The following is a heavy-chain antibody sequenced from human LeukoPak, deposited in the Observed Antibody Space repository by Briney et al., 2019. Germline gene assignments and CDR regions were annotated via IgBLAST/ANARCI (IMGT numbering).Heavy chain of an antibody. J-gene: IGHJ3*02. V-gene: IGHV4-4*02. CDR2: IYHSGST. CDR3: AREGGYCTNGVCYVDPNDAFYI. CDR1: GGSISSSNW. D-gene: IGHD2-8*01. Sequence: SGTLSLTCAVSGGSISSSNWWSWVRQPPGKGLEWIGEIYHSGSTNYNPSLKSRVTISVDKSKNQFSLKLSSVTAADTAVYYCAREGGYCTNGVCYVDPNDAFYIWGQGTMVTVSS.